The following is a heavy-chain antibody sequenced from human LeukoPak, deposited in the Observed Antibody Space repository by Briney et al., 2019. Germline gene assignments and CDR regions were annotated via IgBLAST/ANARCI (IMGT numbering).Heavy chain of an antibody. CDR1: GFTFSSYA. J-gene: IGHJ4*02. V-gene: IGHV3-23*01. Sequence: PGGSLRLSCAASGFTFSSYAMSWVRQAPGKGLEWVSAISGSGGSTYYADSVKGRFTISRDNSKNTLYLQMNSLRAEDTAVYYCAPSPYYYDSSGYVGDYWGQGTLVTVSS. CDR2: ISGSGGST. CDR3: APSPYYYDSSGYVGDY. D-gene: IGHD3-22*01.